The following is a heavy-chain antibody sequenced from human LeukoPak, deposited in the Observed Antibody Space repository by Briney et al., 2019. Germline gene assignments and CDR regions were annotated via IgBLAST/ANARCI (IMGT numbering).Heavy chain of an antibody. V-gene: IGHV3-7*05. Sequence: QPGGSLRLSCASSGFTFSRYWMTWVRQAPGKGLEWVANIKQDGTEKYYVDSVKGRFTISRDNAKNSLYLQMNSLRAEDTAVYYCARDSEWGLLRSDYWGQGTLVTVSS. CDR2: IKQDGTEK. J-gene: IGHJ4*02. D-gene: IGHD1-26*01. CDR3: ARDSEWGLLRSDY. CDR1: GFTFSRYW.